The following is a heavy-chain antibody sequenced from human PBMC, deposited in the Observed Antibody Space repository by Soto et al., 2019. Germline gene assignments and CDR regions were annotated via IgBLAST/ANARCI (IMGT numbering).Heavy chain of an antibody. J-gene: IGHJ4*02. Sequence: QVELVQSGGEVKKPGASVKVSCKASGYTFTSHGISWVRQAPGQGLVWVGWINPNNDNSVSAQKFQDRVTLTTDTSTSTVYMELRSLTSDNTAFYYCARTPTYSRLGDHWGQGTLVTVAS. CDR3: ARTPTYSRLGDH. CDR1: GYTFTSHG. CDR2: INPNNDNS. V-gene: IGHV1-18*04. D-gene: IGHD3-22*01.